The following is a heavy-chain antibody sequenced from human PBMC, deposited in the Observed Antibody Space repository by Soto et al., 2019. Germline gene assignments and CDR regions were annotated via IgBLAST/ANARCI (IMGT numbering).Heavy chain of an antibody. D-gene: IGHD3-22*01. Sequence: GASVKVSCKASGGTFSSYAISWVRQAPGLGLEWMGGIIPIFGTANYAQKFQGRVTITADESTSTAYMELSSLRSEDTAVYYCARLNGVWLLPHPKYYYYYYGMDVWGQGTTVTVSS. CDR2: IIPIFGTA. J-gene: IGHJ6*02. CDR1: GGTFSSYA. CDR3: ARLNGVWLLPHPKYYYYYYGMDV. V-gene: IGHV1-69*13.